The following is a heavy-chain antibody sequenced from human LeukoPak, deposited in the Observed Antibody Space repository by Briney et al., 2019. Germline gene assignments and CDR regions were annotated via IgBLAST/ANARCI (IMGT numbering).Heavy chain of an antibody. CDR1: GFTFSSYW. CDR3: AREGGAAAALDY. V-gene: IGHV3-7*05. Sequence: GGSLRLSCAASGFTFSSYWMSWVRQAPGKGLEWVANIKEDGSEKNYVDSVKGRFTISRDNAKNSLYLQMNSLRAEDTAVYYCAREGGAAAALDYWGQGTLVTVSS. J-gene: IGHJ4*02. CDR2: IKEDGSEK. D-gene: IGHD6-13*01.